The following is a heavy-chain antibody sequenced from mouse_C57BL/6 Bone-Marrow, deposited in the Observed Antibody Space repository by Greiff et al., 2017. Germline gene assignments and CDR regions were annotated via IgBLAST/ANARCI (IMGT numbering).Heavy chain of an antibody. J-gene: IGHJ3*01. CDR1: GFTFSDYG. D-gene: IGHD4-1*01. CDR2: ISSGSSTI. CDR3: AILGRAY. V-gene: IGHV5-17*01. Sequence: EVHLVESGGGLVKPGGSLKLSCAASGFTFSDYGMHWVRQAPEKGLEWVAYISSGSSTIYYADTVKGLFTISRDNAKNTLCLQMTSLRSEDTAMYYCAILGRAYWGQGTLVTVSA.